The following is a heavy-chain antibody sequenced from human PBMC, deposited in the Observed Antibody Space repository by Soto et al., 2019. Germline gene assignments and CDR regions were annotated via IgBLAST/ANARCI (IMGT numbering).Heavy chain of an antibody. Sequence: GGSLRLSCAASGFTFSSYAMHWVRQAPGKGLEYVSAISSNGGSTYYANYVKGRFTISRDNSKNTLYLQMGSLRAEDMAVYYCARDFGWNYVFPNYYMDVWGKGTTVTVSS. D-gene: IGHD1-7*01. CDR1: GFTFSSYA. CDR3: ARDFGWNYVFPNYYMDV. V-gene: IGHV3-64*01. J-gene: IGHJ6*03. CDR2: ISSNGGST.